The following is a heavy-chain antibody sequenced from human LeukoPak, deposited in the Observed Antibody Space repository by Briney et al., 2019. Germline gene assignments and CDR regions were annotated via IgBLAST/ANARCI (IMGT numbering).Heavy chain of an antibody. J-gene: IGHJ4*02. CDR3: ATESGTYSGTCFDY. V-gene: IGHV3-48*01. Sequence: QPGGSLRLSCAASGFPFSSYSMNWVRQAPGKGLERVPYISSSSNTIYYADSVKGRFTISRDNAKNSLYLQMNSLRAEDTAVYFCATESGTYSGTCFDYWGQGTLVTVSS. D-gene: IGHD1-26*01. CDR2: ISSSSNTI. CDR1: GFPFSSYS.